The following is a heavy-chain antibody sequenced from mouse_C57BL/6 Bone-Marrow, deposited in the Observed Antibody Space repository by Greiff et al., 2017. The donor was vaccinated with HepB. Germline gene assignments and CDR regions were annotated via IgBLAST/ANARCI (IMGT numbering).Heavy chain of an antibody. Sequence: VQLKESGAELARPGASVKLSCKASGYTFTSYGISWVKQRTGQGLEWIGEIYPRSGNTYYNEKFKGKATLTADKSSSTAYMELRSLTSEDSAVYFCVVLYDYDYAMDYWGQGTSVTVSS. J-gene: IGHJ4*01. V-gene: IGHV1-81*01. CDR2: IYPRSGNT. CDR1: GYTFTSYG. CDR3: VVLYDYDYAMDY. D-gene: IGHD2-4*01.